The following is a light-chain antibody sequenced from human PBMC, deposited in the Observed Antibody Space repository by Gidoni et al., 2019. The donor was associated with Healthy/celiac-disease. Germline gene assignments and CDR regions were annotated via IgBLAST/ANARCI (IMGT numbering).Light chain of an antibody. Sequence: EIVLTQSPVTLSLSPGERATLSCRASQSVSSSYLAWYQQKPGQAPRLLIYGASSRATGIPDRFSGSGSGTDFTLTISRLEPEDFAVYYCQQYGSSPLTFXGXTKVEIK. J-gene: IGKJ4*01. CDR3: QQYGSSPLT. CDR1: QSVSSSY. CDR2: GAS. V-gene: IGKV3-20*01.